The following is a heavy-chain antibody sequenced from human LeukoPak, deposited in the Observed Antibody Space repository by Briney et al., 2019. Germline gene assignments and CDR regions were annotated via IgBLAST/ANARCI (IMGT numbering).Heavy chain of an antibody. J-gene: IGHJ4*02. V-gene: IGHV1-2*02. CDR3: ARAWSH. CDR1: GYIFTAYF. D-gene: IGHD2-15*01. CDR2: INPNSGGT. Sequence: GASVKVSCKASGYIFTAYFIHWVRQAPGQGLEWMGWINPNSGGTTYARKCQGRVTMTRDTSITTAYLELSKMTSDDTAVYYCARAWSHWGQGTLVTVSS.